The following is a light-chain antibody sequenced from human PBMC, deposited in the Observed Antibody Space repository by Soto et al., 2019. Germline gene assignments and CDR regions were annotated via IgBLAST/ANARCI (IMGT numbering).Light chain of an antibody. CDR3: SSYTSSSTPGV. CDR1: SSDVGGYNY. J-gene: IGLJ3*02. V-gene: IGLV2-14*01. CDR2: EVS. Sequence: QSARTQPASVSGSPGQSITISCTGTSSDVGGYNYVSWYQQHPGKAPKLMIYEVSNRPSGVSNRFSGSKSGNTASLTISGLQAEDEADYYCSSYTSSSTPGVFGGGTKVTVL.